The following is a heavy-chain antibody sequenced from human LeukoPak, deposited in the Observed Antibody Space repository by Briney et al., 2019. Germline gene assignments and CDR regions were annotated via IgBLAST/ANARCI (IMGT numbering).Heavy chain of an antibody. D-gene: IGHD3-10*01. CDR1: GFSFSNYG. Sequence: GGTQRLSCGGSGFSFSNYGMNWVLQAPGKGLEWLSGITGNGATTYYADSVKGRFTISRDNSKNTLYLQMNSLRAEDTAIYYCAKGVLPTGFDYWGQGTLVTVSS. CDR3: AKGVLPTGFDY. J-gene: IGHJ4*02. V-gene: IGHV3-23*01. CDR2: ITGNGATT.